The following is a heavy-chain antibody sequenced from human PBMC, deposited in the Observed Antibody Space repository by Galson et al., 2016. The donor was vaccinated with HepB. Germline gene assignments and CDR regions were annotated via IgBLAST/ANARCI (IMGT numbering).Heavy chain of an antibody. CDR3: ASIPQIRDCTGTSCYDYGMDV. Sequence: SVKVSCKVSGYTLTELSMHWVRQAPGKGLEWMGGFDPEDGETIYAQKFQDRVTMTEDTSTDTAYMELSSLRSEDTAVYYCASIPQIRDCTGTSCYDYGMDVWGQGTTVTVSS. CDR1: GYTLTELS. V-gene: IGHV1-24*01. CDR2: FDPEDGET. D-gene: IGHD2-2*01. J-gene: IGHJ6*02.